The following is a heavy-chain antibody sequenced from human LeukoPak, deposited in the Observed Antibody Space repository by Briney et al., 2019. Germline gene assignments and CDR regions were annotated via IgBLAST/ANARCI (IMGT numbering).Heavy chain of an antibody. CDR2: IHTSGST. CDR3: ARDRYYYDSSARYFDY. D-gene: IGHD3-22*01. V-gene: IGHV4-4*07. J-gene: IGHJ4*02. Sequence: PGGSLRLSCAASGFTFSSYSMNWVRQAPGKGLEWIGRIHTSGSTNYSPSLKSRVTMSVDTSKNQFSLKLSSVTAADTAVYYCARDRYYYDSSARYFDYWGQGTLVTVSS. CDR1: GFTFSSYS.